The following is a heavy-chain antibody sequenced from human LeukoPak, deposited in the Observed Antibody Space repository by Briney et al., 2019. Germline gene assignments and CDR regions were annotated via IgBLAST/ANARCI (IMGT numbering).Heavy chain of an antibody. J-gene: IGHJ3*02. CDR2: INPNRDDT. CDR1: GYTFTGYY. CDR3: ARDSGSDAFDI. V-gene: IGHV1-2*02. Sequence: ASVKVSCKTSGYTFTGYYMHWVRQAPGQGLEWMGWINPNRDDTNYAQRFQGRVTMTRGTSISTAYMELIRLTSDDTAVYFCARDSGSDAFDIWGQGTMVTVSS. D-gene: IGHD2-15*01.